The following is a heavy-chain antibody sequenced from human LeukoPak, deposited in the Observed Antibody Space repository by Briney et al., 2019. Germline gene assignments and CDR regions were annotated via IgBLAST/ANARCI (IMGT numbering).Heavy chain of an antibody. Sequence: SETLSLTCTVSGGSISSSSYYWGWIRQHPGKGLEWIGYIYYSGSSYYNPSLRSRVTISVDTSKNHFSLKLSSVTAADTAVYYCARNRDGYNSFDYWGQGTLVTVSS. D-gene: IGHD5-24*01. V-gene: IGHV4-31*03. CDR3: ARNRDGYNSFDY. CDR1: GGSISSSSYY. CDR2: IYYSGSS. J-gene: IGHJ4*02.